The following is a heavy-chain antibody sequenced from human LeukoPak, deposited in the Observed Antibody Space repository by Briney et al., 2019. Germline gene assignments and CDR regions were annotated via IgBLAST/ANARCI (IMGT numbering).Heavy chain of an antibody. CDR2: IWYGGSNK. J-gene: IGHJ3*02. V-gene: IGHV3-30*02. CDR1: GFTFSSYA. CDR3: AKQSGAAAFDI. Sequence: PGGSLRLSYAASGFTFSSYAMSWVRQAPGKGLEWVAVIWYGGSNKYYADSVKGRFTISRDNSKNTLYLQMNSLRAEDTAVYYCAKQSGAAAFDIWGQGTMVTVSS. D-gene: IGHD6-19*01.